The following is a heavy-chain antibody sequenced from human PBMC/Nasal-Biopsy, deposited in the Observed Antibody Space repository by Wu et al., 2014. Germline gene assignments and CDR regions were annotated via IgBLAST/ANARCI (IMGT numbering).Heavy chain of an antibody. V-gene: IGHV3-7*01. D-gene: IGHD1-26*01. J-gene: IGHJ6*02. CDR3: AIVATNQGMDV. Sequence: VANIKQDGSEKYYVDSVKGRFTISRDNAKNSLYLQMNSLRAEDTAVYYCAIVATNQGMDVWGQGTTVTVSS. CDR2: IKQDGSEK.